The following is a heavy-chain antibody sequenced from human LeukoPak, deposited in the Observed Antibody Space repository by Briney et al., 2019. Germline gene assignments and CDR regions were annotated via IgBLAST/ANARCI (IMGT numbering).Heavy chain of an antibody. V-gene: IGHV4-39*07. CDR1: GGSISSSSYY. CDR2: IYYSGST. Sequence: SETLSLTCTVSGGSISSSSYYWGWIRQPPGKGLEWIGSIYYSGSTYYNPSLKSRVTISVDTSKDQFSLKLSSVTAADTAVYYCARKGRIAALGFLVDYYYYYMDVWGKGTTVTVSS. J-gene: IGHJ6*03. CDR3: ARKGRIAALGFLVDYYYYYMDV. D-gene: IGHD6-6*01.